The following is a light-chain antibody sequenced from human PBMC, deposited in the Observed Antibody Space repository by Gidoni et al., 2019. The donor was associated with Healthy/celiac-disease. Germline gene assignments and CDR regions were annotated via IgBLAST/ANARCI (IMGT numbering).Light chain of an antibody. J-gene: IGKJ2*01. CDR2: WAS. CDR3: QQYYSTLLT. CDR1: QSVLYSSNNKNY. Sequence: DIVMTQSPDSLAVSLGERATINCKSSQSVLYSSNNKNYLAWYQQKPGQPPKLLISWASTRESGVPDRFSGSGSGTDFTLTISSLQAEDVAVYYCQQYYSTLLTFXQXTKLEIK. V-gene: IGKV4-1*01.